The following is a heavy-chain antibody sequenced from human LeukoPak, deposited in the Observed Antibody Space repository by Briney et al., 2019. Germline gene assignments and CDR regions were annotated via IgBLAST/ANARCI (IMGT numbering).Heavy chain of an antibody. CDR1: GYTFTSYY. J-gene: IGHJ5*02. Sequence: ASVKVSCKASGYTFTSYYMHWVRQAPGQGLEWMGIINPSGGSTSYAQKFQGRVTMTRDTSTSTVYMELSSLRSEDTAVYYCARDLYYFGSGSYYPHWFDPWGQGTLVTVSS. CDR3: ARDLYYFGSGSYYPHWFDP. V-gene: IGHV1-46*01. CDR2: INPSGGST. D-gene: IGHD3-10*01.